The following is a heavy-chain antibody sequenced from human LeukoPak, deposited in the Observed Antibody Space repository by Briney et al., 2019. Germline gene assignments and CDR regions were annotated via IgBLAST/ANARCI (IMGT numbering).Heavy chain of an antibody. Sequence: SETLSLTCAVSGGSISSNNWWSWVRPPPGKGLEWIGEIHHSGSTNYNPSLKSRLTISVDKSKNQFSLKLSSVTAADTAVYYCARYDYGDYVGYYFDYWGQGTLVTVSS. V-gene: IGHV4-4*02. CDR3: ARYDYGDYVGYYFDY. J-gene: IGHJ4*02. CDR1: GGSISSNNW. D-gene: IGHD4-17*01. CDR2: IHHSGST.